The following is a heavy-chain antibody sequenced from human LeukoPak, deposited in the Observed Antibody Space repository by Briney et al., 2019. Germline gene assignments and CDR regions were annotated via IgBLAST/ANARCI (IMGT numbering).Heavy chain of an antibody. Sequence: ASVKVSCKASGYTFTSYGISWVRQAPGQGLEWMGWISAYNGNTNYAQKLQGRVTMTTDTSTSTAYVELRSLRSDDTAVYYCARYYYDRSGPDFDYWGQGTLVTVSS. CDR2: ISAYNGNT. J-gene: IGHJ4*02. V-gene: IGHV1-18*01. CDR1: GYTFTSYG. CDR3: ARYYYDRSGPDFDY. D-gene: IGHD3-22*01.